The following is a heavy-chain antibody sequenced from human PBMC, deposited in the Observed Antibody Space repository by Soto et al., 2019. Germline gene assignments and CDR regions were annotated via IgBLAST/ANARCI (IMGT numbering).Heavy chain of an antibody. Sequence: QVQLQESGPGLVKPSETLSLTCTVSGGSISSYYWSWIRQPPGKGLEWIGYIYYSGSTNYNPSLKSRVTLSVDTSKNQFSLKLSSVTAADTAVYYCARGQGEYQLLRYYYYGMDVWGQGTTVTVSS. J-gene: IGHJ6*02. CDR2: IYYSGST. CDR3: ARGQGEYQLLRYYYYGMDV. V-gene: IGHV4-59*01. D-gene: IGHD2-2*01. CDR1: GGSISSYY.